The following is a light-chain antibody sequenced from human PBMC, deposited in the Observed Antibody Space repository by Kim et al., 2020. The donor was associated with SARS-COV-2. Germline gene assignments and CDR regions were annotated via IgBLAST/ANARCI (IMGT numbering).Light chain of an antibody. J-gene: IGLJ2*01. Sequence: VSPGQTAIITCSGDKLGDKYACWYQQKPGQSPVLVIYQDSKRPPGIPERFSGSNSGNTATLTISGTQAMDEADYYCQAWDSSTVVFGGGTQLTV. V-gene: IGLV3-1*01. CDR1: KLGDKY. CDR3: QAWDSSTVV. CDR2: QDS.